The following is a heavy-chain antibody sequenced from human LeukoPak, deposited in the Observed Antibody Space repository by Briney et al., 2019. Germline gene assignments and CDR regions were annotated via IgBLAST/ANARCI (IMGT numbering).Heavy chain of an antibody. V-gene: IGHV4-59*01. CDR3: ARVYYSSSYDYWYFDL. D-gene: IGHD6-13*01. CDR2: IYYSGST. CDR1: GGSIRNYY. Sequence: SETLSLTCTVSGGSIRNYYWSWIRQPPGKGLEWIGYIYYSGSTNYNPSLKSRVTISVDTSKNQFSLKLSSVTAADTAVYYCARVYYSSSYDYWYFDLWGRGTLGTVSS. J-gene: IGHJ2*01.